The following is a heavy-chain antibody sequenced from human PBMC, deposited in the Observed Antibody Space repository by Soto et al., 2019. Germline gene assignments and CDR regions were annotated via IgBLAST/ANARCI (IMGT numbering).Heavy chain of an antibody. J-gene: IGHJ5*02. Sequence: LRLSCAASGFTFSGSAMHWVRQASGKGLEWVGRIRSKANSYATAYAASVKGRFTISRDDSKNTAYLQMNSLKTEDTAVYYCTRPHYYESSGYSAWGQGTLVTVSS. CDR2: IRSKANSYAT. CDR3: TRPHYYESSGYSA. CDR1: GFTFSGSA. D-gene: IGHD3-22*01. V-gene: IGHV3-73*01.